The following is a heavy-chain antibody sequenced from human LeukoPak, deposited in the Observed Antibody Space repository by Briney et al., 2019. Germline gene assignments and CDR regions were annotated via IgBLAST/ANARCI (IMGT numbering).Heavy chain of an antibody. D-gene: IGHD3-3*01. CDR2: ISGSGGST. CDR3: ARDHEFWSGGGY. CDR1: GFTFSSYA. J-gene: IGHJ4*02. Sequence: GGSLRLSCAASGFTFSSYAMSWVRQAPGKGLEWVSAISGSGGSTYYADSVKGRFTISRDNSKNTRYLQMNSLRAEDTAVYYCARDHEFWSGGGYWGQGTLVTVSS. V-gene: IGHV3-23*01.